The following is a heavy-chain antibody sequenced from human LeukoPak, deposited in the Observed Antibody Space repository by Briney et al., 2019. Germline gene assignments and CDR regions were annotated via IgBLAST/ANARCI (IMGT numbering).Heavy chain of an antibody. J-gene: IGHJ6*03. CDR2: INPSGGST. V-gene: IGHV1-46*01. CDR1: GYTFTSYY. CDR3: ARDVVSGHYYGSGSYYHYYYMDV. Sequence: ASVKVSCKASGYTFTSYYMHWVRQAPGQGLEWMGIINPSGGSTSYAQKFQGRVTMTRDTSTSTVYMELSSLRSEDTAVYYCARDVVSGHYYGSGSYYHYYYMDVWGKGTTVTVSS. D-gene: IGHD3-10*01.